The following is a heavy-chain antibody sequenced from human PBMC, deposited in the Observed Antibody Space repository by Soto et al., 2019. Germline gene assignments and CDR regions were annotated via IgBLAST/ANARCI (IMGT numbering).Heavy chain of an antibody. V-gene: IGHV3-33*01. CDR2: IWYDGSNK. D-gene: IGHD2-8*01. CDR1: GFTFSNYG. CDR3: ARDPEGYCTNGGCYGMAV. Sequence: QVQLVESGGGVVQPGRSLRLSCAASGFTFSNYGMHWVRQAPGKGLEWVAVIWYDGSNKHYADSVKGRFTISRDNSKNTLYLQMNSLRAEDTAVYYCARDPEGYCTNGGCYGMAVWGKGTTVTVSS. J-gene: IGHJ6*04.